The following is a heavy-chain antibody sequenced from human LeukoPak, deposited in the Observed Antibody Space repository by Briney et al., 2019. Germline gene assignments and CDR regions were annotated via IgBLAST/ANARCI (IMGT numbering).Heavy chain of an antibody. CDR1: GFSLSTSGVG. Sequence: SGPTLVKPPQTLTLTCTISGFSLSTSGVGVGWIRQPPGKAPEWLALIFWDDDKRYSPSLESRLTIIKDTSKNQVVLTMTNMDPVDTATYYCAHRQFWTFNYWGQGTLVTVSS. V-gene: IGHV2-5*02. CDR2: IFWDDDK. J-gene: IGHJ4*02. CDR3: AHRQFWTFNY. D-gene: IGHD3/OR15-3a*01.